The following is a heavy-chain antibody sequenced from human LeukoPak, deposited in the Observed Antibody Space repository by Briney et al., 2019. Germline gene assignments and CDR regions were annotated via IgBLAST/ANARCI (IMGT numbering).Heavy chain of an antibody. CDR1: GGTFSSYA. CDR3: AREGKAHSGSYNRAFDI. J-gene: IGHJ3*02. CDR2: IIPIFGTA. V-gene: IGHV1-69*13. Sequence: GASVKVSCKASGGTFSSYAISWVRQVPGQGLEWMGGIIPIFGTANYAQKFQGRVTITADESTSTAYMELSSLRSEDTAVYYCAREGKAHSGSYNRAFDIWGQGTMVTVSS. D-gene: IGHD1-26*01.